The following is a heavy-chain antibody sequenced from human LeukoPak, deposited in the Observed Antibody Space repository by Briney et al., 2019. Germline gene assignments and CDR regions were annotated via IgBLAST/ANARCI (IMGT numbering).Heavy chain of an antibody. CDR2: INSDGSST. CDR1: GFTFSSYW. V-gene: IGHV3-74*01. CDR3: ARVRVSNPYYYYGMDV. J-gene: IGHJ6*02. D-gene: IGHD4-11*01. Sequence: GGSLRLSCAASGFTFSSYWMHWVRHAPGKGLVWVSRINSDGSSTSYADSVKGRFAISRDNAKNTLYLQMNSLRAEDTAVYYCARVRVSNPYYYYGMDVWGQGTTVTVSS.